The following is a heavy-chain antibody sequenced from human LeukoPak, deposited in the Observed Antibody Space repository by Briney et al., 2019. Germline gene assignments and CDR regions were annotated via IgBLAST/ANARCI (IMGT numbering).Heavy chain of an antibody. Sequence: SETLSLTCTVSGGSISSYYWSWIRQPAGKGLEWTGRIYTSGSTDYNPSLKSRVTMSVDTSKNQFSLKLSSVTAADTAVYYCARHAESGYDRFDHWGQGTLVTVSS. J-gene: IGHJ4*02. CDR1: GGSISSYY. D-gene: IGHD5-12*01. CDR2: IYTSGST. CDR3: ARHAESGYDRFDH. V-gene: IGHV4-4*07.